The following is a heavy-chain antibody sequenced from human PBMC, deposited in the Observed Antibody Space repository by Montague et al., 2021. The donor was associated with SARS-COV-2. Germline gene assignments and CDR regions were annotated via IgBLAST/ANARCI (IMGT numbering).Heavy chain of an antibody. Sequence: PAVVKPTKTLTLTCTFSGFSLSTSGVGVGWIRQPPGKTLEWLALIYWDDDKRYSPSLKSRPTITKDTSKNQVVLTMTNMDPVDTATYYCAHRRPLYYYDSSLSTFDYWGQGTLVTVSS. CDR3: AHRRPLYYYDSSLSTFDY. CDR1: GFSLSTSGVG. V-gene: IGHV2-5*02. D-gene: IGHD3-22*01. J-gene: IGHJ4*02. CDR2: IYWDDDK.